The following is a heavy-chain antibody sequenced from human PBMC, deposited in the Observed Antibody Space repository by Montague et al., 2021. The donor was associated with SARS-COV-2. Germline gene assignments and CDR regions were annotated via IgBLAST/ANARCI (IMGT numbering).Heavy chain of an antibody. CDR2: IYYSGST. D-gene: IGHD2-15*01. J-gene: IGHJ4*02. V-gene: IGHV4-39*07. CDR3: ARVISRQNNIVVVGLYYFDY. Sequence: SETLSLTCTVSGGSISSSSYYWGWIRQPPGKGLEWIGSIYYSGSTCYNPPLKSRVTISVDTSKNQFSLKLSSVTAADAAVYYCARVISRQNNIVVVGLYYFDYWGQGTLVTVSS. CDR1: GGSISSSSYY.